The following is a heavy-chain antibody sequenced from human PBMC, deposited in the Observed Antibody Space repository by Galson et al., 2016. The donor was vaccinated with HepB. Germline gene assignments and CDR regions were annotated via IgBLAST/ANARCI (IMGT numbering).Heavy chain of an antibody. Sequence: SLRLSCAPSGFTVSGNYRSWVRQAPGKGLEGVSVIYSDGNTHHSDSVKGRFTISRDIYMNRLYLQMNRLRAEDTAVYYCAGRRSALAGVDYWGQGTLVTVSS. CDR3: AGRRSALAGVDY. J-gene: IGHJ4*02. D-gene: IGHD6-19*01. CDR1: GFTVSGNY. V-gene: IGHV3-53*01. CDR2: IYSDGNT.